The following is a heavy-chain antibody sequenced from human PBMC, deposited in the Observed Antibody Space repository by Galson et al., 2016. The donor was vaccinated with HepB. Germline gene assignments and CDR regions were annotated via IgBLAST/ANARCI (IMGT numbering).Heavy chain of an antibody. CDR1: GYIFTKYW. CDR2: IDPGDSYT. V-gene: IGHV5-10-1*01. J-gene: IGHJ4*02. Sequence: QSGAEVKKPGESLRISCQASGYIFTKYWISWVRQMPGKGLEWMGRIDPGDSYTNYSPSFEGHVTISADKSIGAAYLQWNSLKASDSGVYYCARHKPAALRLVDLSFNYWGQGTLVTVSS. D-gene: IGHD3-16*02. CDR3: ARHKPAALRLVDLSFNY.